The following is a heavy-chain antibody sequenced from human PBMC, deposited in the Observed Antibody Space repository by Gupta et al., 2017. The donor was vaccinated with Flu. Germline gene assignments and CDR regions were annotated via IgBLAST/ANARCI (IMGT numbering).Heavy chain of an antibody. CDR1: GFHFGGSN. D-gene: IGHD3-3*01. Sequence: EVQLVQSGGGLVQPGGSLTLSCAGSGFHFGGSNIHWVRQASGKGLEWVCRIRGKANSYATAYSDSVRGRFILSRDDSKNTTYLQMYSLKTEDTAVYYCTRSTIFGVVNDFDYWGQGTPVTVSS. J-gene: IGHJ4*02. CDR3: TRSTIFGVVNDFDY. V-gene: IGHV3-73*02. CDR2: IRGKANSYAT.